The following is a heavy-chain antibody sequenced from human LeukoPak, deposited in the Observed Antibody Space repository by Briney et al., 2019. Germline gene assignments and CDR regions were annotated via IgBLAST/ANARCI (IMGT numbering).Heavy chain of an antibody. V-gene: IGHV3-7*01. CDR1: GFTFSSYW. CDR3: ARAGRGDIAARPVDY. D-gene: IGHD6-6*01. J-gene: IGHJ4*02. CDR2: IKQDGSEK. Sequence: GGSLRLSCAASGFTFSSYWMTWVRQAPGKGLEWVANIKQDGSEKYSVDSVKGRFTISRDNAKNSLYLQMNSLRVEDTAVYYCARAGRGDIAARPVDYWGQGTPVTVSS.